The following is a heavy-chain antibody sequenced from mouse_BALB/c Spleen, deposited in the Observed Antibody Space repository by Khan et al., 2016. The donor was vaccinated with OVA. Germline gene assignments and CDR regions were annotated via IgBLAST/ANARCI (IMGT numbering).Heavy chain of an antibody. V-gene: IGHV3-2*02. J-gene: IGHJ2*01. CDR3: ARGNYYGYYFDY. D-gene: IGHD1-1*01. CDR1: GYSITSGYA. CDR2: ISYSGGT. Sequence: EVQLVESGPGLVKPSQSLSFTCTVTGYSITSGYAWNWIRQFPGNKLEWMGYISYSGGTSYNPSLKSRISITRDTSKNQFFLQLNSVTTEDTATYYCARGNYYGYYFDYWGQGTPLTVSS.